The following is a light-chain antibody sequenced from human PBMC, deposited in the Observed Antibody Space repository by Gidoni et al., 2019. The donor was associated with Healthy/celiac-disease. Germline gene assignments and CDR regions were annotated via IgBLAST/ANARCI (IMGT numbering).Light chain of an antibody. CDR2: AAS. CDR1: QSISSY. Sequence: DIKKTKSPSSLSASVGDRVTITCRASQSISSYLNWYQQKPGKAPKLLIYAASSLQSGVPSRFSGSGSGTDFTLTISSLQPEDFATYYCQQSYSTPFTFGPGTKVDIK. V-gene: IGKV1-39*01. J-gene: IGKJ3*01. CDR3: QQSYSTPFT.